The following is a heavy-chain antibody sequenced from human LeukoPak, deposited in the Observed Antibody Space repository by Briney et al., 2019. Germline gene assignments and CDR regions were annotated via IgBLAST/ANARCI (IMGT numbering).Heavy chain of an antibody. V-gene: IGHV3-66*01. Sequence: GGSLRLSCAASGFTVTNNYVTWVRQAPGKGLEWVSVIYSGGSTYYADSVKGRFTISRDNSKNTLYLQMNSLRAEDTAVYYCARYYDSSGQTRGAFDIWGQGTMVSVSS. CDR2: IYSGGST. D-gene: IGHD3-22*01. CDR3: ARYYDSSGQTRGAFDI. J-gene: IGHJ3*02. CDR1: GFTVTNNY.